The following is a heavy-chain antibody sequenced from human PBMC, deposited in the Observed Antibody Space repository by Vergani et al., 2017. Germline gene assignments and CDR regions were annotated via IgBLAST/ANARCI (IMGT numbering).Heavy chain of an antibody. CDR2: IYYTGTT. CDR1: GVSIGSNSYY. J-gene: IGHJ1*01. CDR3: TRHGRSGWAGYFQH. V-gene: IGHV4-39*01. D-gene: IGHD6-19*01. Sequence: QLQLQESGPGLVKPSETLSLTCTVSGVSIGSNSYYWGWIRQPPGKGLEWIGTIYYTGTTYYNEAHKSRLTISVDTSKNPFSLNLTFVTAADTAVYYCTRHGRSGWAGYFQHWGQGTLVTASS.